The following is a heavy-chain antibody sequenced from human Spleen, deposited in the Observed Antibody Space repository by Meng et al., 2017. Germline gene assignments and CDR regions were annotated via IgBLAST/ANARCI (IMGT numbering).Heavy chain of an antibody. J-gene: IGHJ6*02. V-gene: IGHV3-15*01. CDR1: GFTFSNAW. Sequence: GESLKISCAASGFTFSNAWMTWVRQAPGKGLEWIGRMKSNVDGGTVDYAAAVKGRFFISRDDSENTFYLQMNSLKTEDTAVYYCARDTRRYDFWSGYFAGAPYYYGMDVWGQGTTVTVSS. D-gene: IGHD3-3*01. CDR2: MKSNVDGGTV. CDR3: ARDTRRYDFWSGYFAGAPYYYGMDV.